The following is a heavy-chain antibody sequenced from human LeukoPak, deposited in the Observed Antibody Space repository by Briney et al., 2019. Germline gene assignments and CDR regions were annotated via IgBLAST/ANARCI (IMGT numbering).Heavy chain of an antibody. CDR1: AHTFTGYY. J-gene: IGHJ3*02. D-gene: IGHD2-8*01. Sequence: ASVKVSCKASAHTFTGYYLHWVRQAPGQGPEWMGWIDPNNGDTDYAQKFQGRVTMTRDRSISTAYMDLSRLTSDDTAVYYCARRSRNGLDAFDIWGQGTMVTVSS. CDR3: ARRSRNGLDAFDI. CDR2: IDPNNGDT. V-gene: IGHV1-2*02.